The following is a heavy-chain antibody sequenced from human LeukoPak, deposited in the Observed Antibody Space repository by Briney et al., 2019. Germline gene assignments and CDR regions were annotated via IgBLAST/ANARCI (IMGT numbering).Heavy chain of an antibody. D-gene: IGHD2-15*01. J-gene: IGHJ4*02. Sequence: GGSLRLSCAASGFTFSSYAMSWVRQAPGKGLEWVSAFSGSGGNTYYADSVKGRFTISRDNSKNTLYLQMNSLRAEDTAVYYCAKVTKVVVAATPIDYWGQGTLVTVPS. V-gene: IGHV3-23*01. CDR2: FSGSGGNT. CDR3: AKVTKVVVAATPIDY. CDR1: GFTFSSYA.